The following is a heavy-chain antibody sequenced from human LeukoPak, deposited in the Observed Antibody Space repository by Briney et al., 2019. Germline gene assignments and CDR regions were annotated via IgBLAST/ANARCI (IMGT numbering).Heavy chain of an antibody. CDR2: INAGNGNT. CDR3: ARSHEYCTNGVCLFDY. J-gene: IGHJ4*02. Sequence: ASVKVSCKASGYTFTSYAMHWVRQAPGQRLEWMGWINAGNGNTKYSQKFQGRVTITRDTSASTAYMELSSLRSEDTAVYYCARSHEYCTNGVCLFDYWGQGTLVTVSS. CDR1: GYTFTSYA. D-gene: IGHD2-8*01. V-gene: IGHV1-3*01.